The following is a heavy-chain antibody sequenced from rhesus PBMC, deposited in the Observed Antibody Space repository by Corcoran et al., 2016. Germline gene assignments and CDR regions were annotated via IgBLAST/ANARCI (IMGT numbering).Heavy chain of an antibody. CDR3: TTVTIFDYFDY. V-gene: IGHV3-30*02. D-gene: IGHD3-3*01. CDR2: IKRKADGETA. J-gene: IGHJ4*01. Sequence: EVQLVETGGGLVQPGGSLKLSCAASGFTFSNSWMSWVRQAPGKGLEWVARIKRKADGETANNAASVKGRFTISRDDSKNTLYLQMNSLKTEDTAVYYCTTVTIFDYFDYWGQGVLVTVSS. CDR1: GFTFSNSW.